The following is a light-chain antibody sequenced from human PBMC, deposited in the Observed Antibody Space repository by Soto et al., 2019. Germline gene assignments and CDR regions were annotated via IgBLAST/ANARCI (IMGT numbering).Light chain of an antibody. CDR2: DTS. Sequence: EVVMTQSPATLSVSPGEGVTLSCRASQGIGDTLAWYQHKPGQTPRLLIYDTSTRASGVPARFSGSRSGTDFTLTISSLEPEDFAVYYCQQRSNWPFLTFGGGTKVDIK. J-gene: IGKJ4*01. CDR1: QGIGDT. CDR3: QQRSNWPFLT. V-gene: IGKV3-11*01.